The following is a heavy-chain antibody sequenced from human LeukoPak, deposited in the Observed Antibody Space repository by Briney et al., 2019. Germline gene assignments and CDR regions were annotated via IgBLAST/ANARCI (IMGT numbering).Heavy chain of an antibody. J-gene: IGHJ3*02. Sequence: GGSLRLSCAASGFTFYNYGMSWVRQVPGKGLEWVSGINWDGDSTSYVDSVKGRFTISRDNAKNSLYLQMNSLRAEDTALYHCARDPVYTMTKGAFDIWGQGTMVTVSS. D-gene: IGHD3-22*01. V-gene: IGHV3-20*01. CDR3: ARDPVYTMTKGAFDI. CDR1: GFTFYNYG. CDR2: INWDGDST.